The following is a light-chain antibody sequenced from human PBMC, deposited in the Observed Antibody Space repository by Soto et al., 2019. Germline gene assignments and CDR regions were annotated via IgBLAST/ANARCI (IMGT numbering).Light chain of an antibody. Sequence: EIVTTQSPATLSVSPGERATLSCRASQSVSSNLAWYQQKPGQAPRLLIYGASTRATGIPARFSGSGSGTEFTLTISSLQSEDFAVYYCQQYNNWPVTFGGGTKVEIK. CDR3: QQYNNWPVT. CDR1: QSVSSN. J-gene: IGKJ4*01. V-gene: IGKV3-15*01. CDR2: GAS.